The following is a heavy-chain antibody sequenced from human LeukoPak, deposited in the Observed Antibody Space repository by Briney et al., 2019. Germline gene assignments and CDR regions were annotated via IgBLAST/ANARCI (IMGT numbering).Heavy chain of an antibody. CDR3: ARDARFVPLLWFGELPTGLDP. CDR2: ISGSGGST. Sequence: GGSLRLSCAASGFTFSSYAMSWVRQAPGKGLEWVSAISGSGGSTYYADSVKGRFTISRDNSKNTLYLQTNSLRAEDTAVYYCARDARFVPLLWFGELPTGLDPWGQGTLVTVSS. D-gene: IGHD3-10*01. CDR1: GFTFSSYA. V-gene: IGHV3-23*01. J-gene: IGHJ5*02.